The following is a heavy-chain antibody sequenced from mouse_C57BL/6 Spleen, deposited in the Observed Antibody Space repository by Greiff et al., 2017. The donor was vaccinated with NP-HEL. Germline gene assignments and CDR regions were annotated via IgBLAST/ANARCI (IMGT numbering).Heavy chain of an antibody. CDR3: ARSYYYGSIPPFAY. D-gene: IGHD1-1*01. CDR2: INPNNGGT. V-gene: IGHV1-26*01. J-gene: IGHJ3*01. Sequence: VQLQQSGPELVKPGASVKISCKASGYTFTDYYMNWVKQSHGKSLEWIGDINPNNGGTSYNQKFKGKATLTVDKSSSTAYMELRSLTSEDSAVYYCARSYYYGSIPPFAYWGQGTLVTVSA. CDR1: GYTFTDYY.